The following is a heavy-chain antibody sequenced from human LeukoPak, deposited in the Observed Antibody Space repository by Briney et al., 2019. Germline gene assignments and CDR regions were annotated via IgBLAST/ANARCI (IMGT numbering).Heavy chain of an antibody. CDR3: ARVGVGATTGRWYFDY. V-gene: IGHV1-3*03. D-gene: IGHD1-26*01. CDR1: GYTFTSYA. CDR2: INAGNGNT. Sequence: APVKVSCKASGYTFTSYAMHWVRQAPGQRLEWMGWINAGNGNTKYSQEFQGRVTITRDTSASTAYMELSSLRSEDMAVYYCARVGVGATTGRWYFDYWGQGTLVTVSS. J-gene: IGHJ4*02.